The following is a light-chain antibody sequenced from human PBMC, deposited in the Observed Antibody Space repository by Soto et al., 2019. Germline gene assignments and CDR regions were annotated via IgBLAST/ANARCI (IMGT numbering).Light chain of an antibody. V-gene: IGLV1-44*01. Sequence: QPVLTQPPSASETPGQRVTISCSGSSFNLGTHTVNWYQQVPGTAPKLLIYSTNQRPSGVPDRISGSKSCTSASLAISGLPSDDEAGYDCAAWDDSLNSPVFGGGTKLSDL. CDR2: STN. J-gene: IGLJ2*01. CDR3: AAWDDSLNSPV. CDR1: SFNLGTHT.